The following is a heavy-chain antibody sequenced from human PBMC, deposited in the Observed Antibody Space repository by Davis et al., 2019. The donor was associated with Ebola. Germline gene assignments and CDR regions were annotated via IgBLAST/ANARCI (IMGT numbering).Heavy chain of an antibody. J-gene: IGHJ4*02. D-gene: IGHD6-13*01. CDR3: ARGGYD. Sequence: GESLKISCAASGFTFSSYGMHWVRQAPGKGLEWVAVIWYDGSNKYYADSVKGRFTISRDNSKNTLYLQMNSLRDEDTAVYYCARGGYDWGQGTLVTVSS. V-gene: IGHV3-33*08. CDR1: GFTFSSYG. CDR2: IWYDGSNK.